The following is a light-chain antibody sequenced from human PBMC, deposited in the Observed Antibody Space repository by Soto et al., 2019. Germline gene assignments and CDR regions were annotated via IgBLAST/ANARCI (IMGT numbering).Light chain of an antibody. V-gene: IGKV1-33*01. CDR1: QDISRY. CDR2: DAS. J-gene: IGKJ3*01. Sequence: DIQMTQSPSPLSASVGGRVTITCQASQDISRYLSWYQQKPGKAPKLLIYDASKLATGVPSRFSGSGSGTDFFFTISSLQPEDIATYYCQQYDDRPFTFGPGTKVDIK. CDR3: QQYDDRPFT.